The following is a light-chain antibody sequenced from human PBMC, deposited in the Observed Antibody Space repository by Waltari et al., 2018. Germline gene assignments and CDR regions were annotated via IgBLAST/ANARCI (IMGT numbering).Light chain of an antibody. V-gene: IGKV1-33*01. CDR2: GAS. CDR3: QQYAKLPPT. J-gene: IGKJ2*01. Sequence: DTQMTQSPSSLSASVGDRVTITCQASQHITDYLNWYQQKPGKAPKLLIYGASILKTGVPSRFSGSGSGTHFSFTISSLLPEDFATYYCQQYAKLPPTFGQGTKLEI. CDR1: QHITDY.